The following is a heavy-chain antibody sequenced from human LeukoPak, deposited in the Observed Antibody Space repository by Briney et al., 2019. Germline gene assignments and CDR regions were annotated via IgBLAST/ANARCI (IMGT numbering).Heavy chain of an antibody. Sequence: RGESLKISCKGSGYSFTSYWIGWVRQMPGKGLEWMGIIYPVDADTRYSPSFQGQVTISADKSISTAYLQWSSLKASDTAMYYCAGLIGYCSGGSCPLGPYYFDYWGQGTLVTVSS. CDR2: IYPVDADT. D-gene: IGHD2-15*01. CDR1: GYSFTSYW. CDR3: AGLIGYCSGGSCPLGPYYFDY. V-gene: IGHV5-51*01. J-gene: IGHJ4*02.